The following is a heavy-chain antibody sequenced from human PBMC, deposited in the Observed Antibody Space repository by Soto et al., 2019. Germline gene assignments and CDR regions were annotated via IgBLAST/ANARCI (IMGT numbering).Heavy chain of an antibody. J-gene: IGHJ4*02. CDR1: GLNFSNYV. CDR2: IGGTGSKT. D-gene: IGHD6-19*01. CDR3: AKRDTSGWYYFDS. V-gene: IGHV3-23*01. Sequence: GGSLRLSCAASGLNFSNYVMSWVRQAPGKGLEWVSSIGGTGSKTYYADSMKGRFTISRDNPKKTLYLQTNSLRAEDTAVYYCAKRDTSGWYYFDSWGQGTQVTVSS.